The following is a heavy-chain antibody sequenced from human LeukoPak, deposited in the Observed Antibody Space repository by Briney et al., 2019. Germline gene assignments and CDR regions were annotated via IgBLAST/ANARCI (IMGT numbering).Heavy chain of an antibody. CDR3: AAGSRYCCSTSCYPNWFDP. Sequence: ASVKVSCKVSGYTLTELSMHWVRQAPGKGLEWMGGFDPEDGETIYAQKFQGRVTMTEDTSTDTAYMELSSLRSEDTAVYYCAAGSRYCCSTSCYPNWFDPWGQGTLVTVSS. CDR2: FDPEDGET. CDR1: GYTLTELS. D-gene: IGHD2-2*01. V-gene: IGHV1-24*01. J-gene: IGHJ5*02.